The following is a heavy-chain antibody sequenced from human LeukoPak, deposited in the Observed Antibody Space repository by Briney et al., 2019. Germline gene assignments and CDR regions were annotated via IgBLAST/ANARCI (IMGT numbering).Heavy chain of an antibody. CDR2: IIPIFGTA. CDR1: GGTFSSYA. V-gene: IGHV1-69*06. Sequence: GASVKLSCKASGGTFSSYAISWVRQAPGQGLEWMGGIIPIFGTANYAQKFQGRVTITADKSTSTAYMELSSLRSEDTAVYYCAGGRSSSADYWGQGTLVTVSS. D-gene: IGHD6-13*01. J-gene: IGHJ4*02. CDR3: AGGRSSSADY.